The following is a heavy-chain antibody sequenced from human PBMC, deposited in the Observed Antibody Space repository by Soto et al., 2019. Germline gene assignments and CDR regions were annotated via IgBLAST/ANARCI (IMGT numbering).Heavy chain of an antibody. V-gene: IGHV6-1*01. D-gene: IGHD1-1*01. J-gene: IGHJ5*02. CDR1: GDSVSSNSAT. CDR3: ARKSIGTGGWFAP. CDR2: TYYRSKWYN. Sequence: SQTLSLTCAISGDSVSSNSATWNWIRQSPSRGLEWLGRTYYRSKWYNDYAVSVKSRITIKPDTSKNQFSLRLSSMTPEDTAVYYCARKSIGTGGWFAPWGQGTLVTVSS.